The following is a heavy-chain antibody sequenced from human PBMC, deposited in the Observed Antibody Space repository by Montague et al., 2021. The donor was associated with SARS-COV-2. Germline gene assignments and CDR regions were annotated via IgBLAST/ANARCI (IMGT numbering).Heavy chain of an antibody. V-gene: IGHV4-59*02. Sequence: SETLSLTSTVSGDSVSHDFWTWIRQPPRKGLEWIGYVYYSRSSSYNPSLRGRVSIAVDTSKNQFSLRLSTVTAADTAIYYCVRDPAPSGSGTFYDYWGQGTLVAVSS. D-gene: IGHD1-26*01. CDR2: VYYSRSS. J-gene: IGHJ4*02. CDR1: GDSVSHDF. CDR3: VRDPAPSGSGTFYDY.